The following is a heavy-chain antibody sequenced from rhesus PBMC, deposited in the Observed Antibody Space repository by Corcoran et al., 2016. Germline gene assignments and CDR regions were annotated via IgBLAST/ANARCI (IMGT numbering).Heavy chain of an antibody. V-gene: IGHV4-122*02. CDR3: VKHSVSVYGIFDY. J-gene: IGHJ4*01. D-gene: IGHD3-9*01. Sequence: QVQLQESGPGLVKPSETLSLTCAVSGGSISSGYNYWSWIRQPPGKGLEWIGYITYTRPTTYNPSLQTRVTFSIDTSKNQFSLKLGSVTAADSAVYYCVKHSVSVYGIFDYWGQGVLVTVSS. CDR2: ITYTRPT. CDR1: GGSISSGYNY.